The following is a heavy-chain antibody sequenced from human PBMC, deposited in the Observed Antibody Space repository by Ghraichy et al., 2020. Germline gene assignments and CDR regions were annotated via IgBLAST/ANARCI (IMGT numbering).Heavy chain of an antibody. V-gene: IGHV1-2*02. CDR1: GYTFTGYY. Sequence: ASVKVSCKASGYTFTGYYMHWVRQAPGQGLEWMGWINPNSGGTNYAQKFQGRVTMTRDTSISTAYMELSRLRSDDTAVYYCARRASGWYGMDVWGQGTTVTVSS. CDR3: ARRASGWYGMDV. J-gene: IGHJ6*02. CDR2: INPNSGGT. D-gene: IGHD6-19*01.